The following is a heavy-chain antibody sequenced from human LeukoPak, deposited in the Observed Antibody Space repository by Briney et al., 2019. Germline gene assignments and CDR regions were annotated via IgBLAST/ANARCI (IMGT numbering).Heavy chain of an antibody. D-gene: IGHD3-10*01. J-gene: IGHJ4*02. CDR2: ISGGGGST. CDR1: GVTFSSYA. Sequence: GGSLRLSCAASGVTFSSYAMSWVRQAPGKGLEWVSAISGGGGSTYYADSVKDRFTISRDNSENTLYLQMNSLRAEDTAVYYCASVFTKYYYGGLTSNFDYWGQGTLVTVSS. V-gene: IGHV3-23*01. CDR3: ASVFTKYYYGGLTSNFDY.